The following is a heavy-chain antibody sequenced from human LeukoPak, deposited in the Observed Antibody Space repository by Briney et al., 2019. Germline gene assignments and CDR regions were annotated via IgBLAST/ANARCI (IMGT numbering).Heavy chain of an antibody. V-gene: IGHV1-69*13. Sequence: ASVKVSCKASGGTFSSYAISWVRQAPGQGLEWMGGIIPIFGTANYAQKFQGRVTITADESTSTAYMELSSLRSEDTAVYYCARGMGWLAESAFDIWGQGTMVTVSS. CDR1: GGTFSSYA. D-gene: IGHD6-19*01. J-gene: IGHJ3*02. CDR2: IIPIFGTA. CDR3: ARGMGWLAESAFDI.